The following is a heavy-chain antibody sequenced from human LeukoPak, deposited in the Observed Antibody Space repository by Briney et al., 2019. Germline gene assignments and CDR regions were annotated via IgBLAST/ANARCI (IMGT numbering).Heavy chain of an antibody. CDR2: IKQDGSEK. CDR1: GFTFSSYW. CDR3: AGSYCGGDCYPVN. Sequence: GGSLRLSCAASGFTFSSYWMSWVRQAPGKGLEWVANIKQDGSEKYYVDSVKGRFTISRDNAKNSLYLQMNSLRAEDTAVYYCAGSYCGGDCYPVNWGQGTLVTVSS. D-gene: IGHD2-21*02. J-gene: IGHJ4*02. V-gene: IGHV3-7*01.